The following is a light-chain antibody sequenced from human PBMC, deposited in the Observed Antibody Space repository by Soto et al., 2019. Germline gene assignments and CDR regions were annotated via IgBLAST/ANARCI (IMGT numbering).Light chain of an antibody. CDR1: QSLLHSNGYNY. CDR2: LGS. V-gene: IGKV2-28*01. CDR3: MQHLQTPIT. J-gene: IGKJ5*01. Sequence: DIVMTQSPLSLPVTPGEPASISCRSSQSLLHSNGYNYLDWYLQKPGQSPRLLIYLGSNRASGVPDRFSGSGSGTEFTLRIARVEAEDVGVYYCMQHLQTPITFGQGTRLEIK.